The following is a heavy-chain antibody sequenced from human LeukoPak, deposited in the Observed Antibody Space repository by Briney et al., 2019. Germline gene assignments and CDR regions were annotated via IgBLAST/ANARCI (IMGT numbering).Heavy chain of an antibody. J-gene: IGHJ4*02. Sequence: GGSLRLSCAASGFTFSSYAMSWVRQAPGKGLEWVSAMSGGGGSTFYADSVKGRLIISRDNSKNTLYLQMNSLRAEDTAVYYCARGRYYDYVWGSYRPYYFDYWGQGTLVTVSS. D-gene: IGHD3-16*02. CDR3: ARGRYYDYVWGSYRPYYFDY. V-gene: IGHV3-23*01. CDR2: MSGGGGST. CDR1: GFTFSSYA.